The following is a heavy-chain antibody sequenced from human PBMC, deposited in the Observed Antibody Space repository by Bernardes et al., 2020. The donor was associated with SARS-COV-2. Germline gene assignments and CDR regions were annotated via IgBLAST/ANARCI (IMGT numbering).Heavy chain of an antibody. V-gene: IGHV3-21*01. CDR1: GFTLSSYR. CDR3: ARGASSGWPYY. D-gene: IGHD6-19*01. CDR2: ISSSGGYI. Sequence: GGSLRLSRAASGFTLSSYRMDWVRPAPGEGVGWGTTISSSGGYIYYADSVRGRFTISRDNAKNSLYLQMNSLRAEDTAVYYCARGASSGWPYYWGQGTLVTVSS. J-gene: IGHJ4*02.